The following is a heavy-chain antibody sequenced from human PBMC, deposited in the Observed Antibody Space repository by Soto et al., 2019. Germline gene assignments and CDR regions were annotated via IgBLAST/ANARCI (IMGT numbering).Heavy chain of an antibody. CDR1: GGTFSSYT. CDR2: IIPILGIA. CDR3: ASSGANWNYLAALDY. V-gene: IGHV1-69*02. J-gene: IGHJ4*02. Sequence: QVQLVQSGAEVKKPGSSVKVSCKASGGTFSSYTISWVRQAPGQGLEWMGRIIPILGIANYAQKFQGRVTITADKSTSTAYMELSSLRSEDTAVYYCASSGANWNYLAALDYWGQGTLVTVSS. D-gene: IGHD1-7*01.